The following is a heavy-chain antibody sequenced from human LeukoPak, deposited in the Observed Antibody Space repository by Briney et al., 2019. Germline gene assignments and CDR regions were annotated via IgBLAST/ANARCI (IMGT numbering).Heavy chain of an antibody. V-gene: IGHV5-51*01. Sequence: GESLKISCKGSGYSFTNYWIGWVRQMPGKGLEWMGIIYPGDSHTRYSPSFQGQVTISADSSISTAYLQWSSLRASDTAMYYCASQGPLSVTTGAFDIWGQGTMVTVSS. CDR1: GYSFTNYW. J-gene: IGHJ3*02. CDR3: ASQGPLSVTTGAFDI. CDR2: IYPGDSHT. D-gene: IGHD4-17*01.